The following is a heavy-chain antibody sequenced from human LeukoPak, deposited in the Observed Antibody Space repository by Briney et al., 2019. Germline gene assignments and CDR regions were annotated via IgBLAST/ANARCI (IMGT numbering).Heavy chain of an antibody. V-gene: IGHV1-46*01. J-gene: IGHJ4*02. D-gene: IGHD3-10*01. CDR2: INPSRESA. CDR1: GYTFTSYY. Sequence: ASVKVSCKASGYTFTSYYMHWVRPAPGQGLEWVGIINPSRESASSAQNLQCRVTMTMDTSTSTVYMELSSLRSEDTAVYYCATSNYYGSGSYYKYYFDYWGQGTLVTVSS. CDR3: ATSNYYGSGSYYKYYFDY.